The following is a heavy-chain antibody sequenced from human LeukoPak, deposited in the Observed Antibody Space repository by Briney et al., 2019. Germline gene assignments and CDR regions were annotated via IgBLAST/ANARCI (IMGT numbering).Heavy chain of an antibody. CDR2: IFYSGST. CDR1: GGSISSYY. CDR3: ARTVDIVVVVAAGGWFDP. V-gene: IGHV4-59*01. Sequence: SETLSLTCTVSGGSISSYYWSWIRQPPGKGLEWIGYIFYSGSTNYNPSLKSRVTISVDTSKNQFSLKLSSVTAADTAVYYCARTVDIVVVVAAGGWFDPWGQGTLVTVSS. D-gene: IGHD2-15*01. J-gene: IGHJ5*02.